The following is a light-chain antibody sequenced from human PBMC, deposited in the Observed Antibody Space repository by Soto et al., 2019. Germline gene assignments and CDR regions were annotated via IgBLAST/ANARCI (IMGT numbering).Light chain of an antibody. J-gene: IGLJ2*01. Sequence: SYELTQPPSVSVSPGQTASITCSGDKLGDKYACWYQQKPGQSPVLVIYQDSKRPSGIPERFSGSNSGNTATLTISGTQAMDEADYYCQAWDSLTFVVFGGGTKLTV. CDR3: QAWDSLTFVV. CDR2: QDS. V-gene: IGLV3-1*01. CDR1: KLGDKY.